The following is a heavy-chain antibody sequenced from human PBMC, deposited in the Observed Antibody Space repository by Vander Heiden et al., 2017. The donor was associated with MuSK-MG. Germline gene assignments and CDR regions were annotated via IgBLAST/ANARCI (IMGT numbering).Heavy chain of an antibody. CDR1: GFTFSSHG. Sequence: QVQLVESWGGGVQPGRSLRLSCAACGFTFSSHGMHGVRPAPGKGLEWVAVVWNDGSNQYYADSVKGRFTISRDNSKNTLYLQMNSLRAEDTAVYYCARDWSSGLDFWGQGTLVTVSS. J-gene: IGHJ4*02. CDR2: VWNDGSNQ. D-gene: IGHD6-19*01. V-gene: IGHV3-33*01. CDR3: ARDWSSGLDF.